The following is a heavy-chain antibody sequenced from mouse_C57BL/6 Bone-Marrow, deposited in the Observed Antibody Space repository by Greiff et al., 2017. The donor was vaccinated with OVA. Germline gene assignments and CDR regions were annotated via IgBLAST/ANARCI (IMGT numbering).Heavy chain of an antibody. CDR3: ARRYYGSSYWYFDF. D-gene: IGHD1-1*01. Sequence: VQLQQPGAELVKPGASVKMSCKASGYTFTSYWITWVKQRPGQGLEWIGDIYPGSGSTNYNEKFKSKATLTVDTSSRPAYMQLSSLTSEDSAVYYCARRYYGSSYWYFDFWGTGTTVTVSS. J-gene: IGHJ1*03. V-gene: IGHV1-55*01. CDR1: GYTFTSYW. CDR2: IYPGSGST.